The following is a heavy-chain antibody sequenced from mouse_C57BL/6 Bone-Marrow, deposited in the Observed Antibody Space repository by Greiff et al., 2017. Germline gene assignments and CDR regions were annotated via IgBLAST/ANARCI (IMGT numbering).Heavy chain of an antibody. CDR3: AREYYGGFAY. CDR2: ISYSGST. CDR1: GYSITSGYD. D-gene: IGHD1-1*01. J-gene: IGHJ3*01. Sequence: VQLQQSGPGMVKPSQSLSLTCTVTGYSITSGYDWHWIRHFPGNKLEWMGYISYSGSTNYNPSLKSRISITHDTSKNHFFLKLNSLTTEDTATYYCAREYYGGFAYWGQGTLVTVSA. V-gene: IGHV3-1*01.